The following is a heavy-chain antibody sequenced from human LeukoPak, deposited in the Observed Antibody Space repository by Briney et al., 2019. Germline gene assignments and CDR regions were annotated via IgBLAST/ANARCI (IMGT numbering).Heavy chain of an antibody. D-gene: IGHD3-3*01. J-gene: IGHJ4*02. CDR2: FDPEDGET. V-gene: IGHV1-24*01. CDR1: GYTLTELS. CDR3: ATGGGIRFLEWLLPFDY. Sequence: GASVKVSCKVPGYTLTELSMHWVRQAPGKGLEWMGSFDPEDGETIYAQKFQGRVTMTEDTSTDTAYMELSSLRSEDTAVYYCATGGGIRFLEWLLPFDYWGQGTLVTVSS.